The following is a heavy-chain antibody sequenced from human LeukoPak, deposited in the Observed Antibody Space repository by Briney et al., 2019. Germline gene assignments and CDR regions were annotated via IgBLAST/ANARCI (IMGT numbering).Heavy chain of an antibody. CDR2: INHSGST. J-gene: IGHJ3*02. CDR1: GGSFSGYY. Sequence: PSETLSLTCAVYGGSFSGYYWSWIRQPPGKGLEWIGEINHSGSTNYNPSLKSRVTISVDASKNQFSLKVSSVTAADTAVYYCAKSNRYCDSASCYEAFDIWGQGTMVTVSS. V-gene: IGHV4-34*01. CDR3: AKSNRYCDSASCYEAFDI. D-gene: IGHD2-2*01.